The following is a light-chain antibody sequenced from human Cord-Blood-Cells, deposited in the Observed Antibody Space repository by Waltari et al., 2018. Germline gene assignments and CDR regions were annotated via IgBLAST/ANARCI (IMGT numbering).Light chain of an antibody. Sequence: DIQMTKSPVSLSPSVGDRVTITCQASQDISNYLNWYQHKPGKAPKLLIYDASNLETGVPSRFSGSGSGTDFTFTISSLQPEDIATYYCQQYDNLPLTFGGGTKVEIK. V-gene: IGKV1-33*01. J-gene: IGKJ4*01. CDR2: DAS. CDR1: QDISNY. CDR3: QQYDNLPLT.